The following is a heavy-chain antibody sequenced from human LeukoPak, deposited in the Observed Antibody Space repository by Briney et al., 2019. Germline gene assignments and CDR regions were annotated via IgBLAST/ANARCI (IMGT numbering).Heavy chain of an antibody. J-gene: IGHJ6*03. Sequence: PVASVKVSCKVSGYTLTELSMHWVRQAPGKGLEWMGGFDPEDGETIYAQKFQGRVTMTEDTSTDTAYMELSSLRSEDTAVYYCASSTDRYSGYDGTYYYYYYMDVWGKGTTVTVSS. V-gene: IGHV1-24*01. D-gene: IGHD5-12*01. CDR2: FDPEDGET. CDR1: GYTLTELS. CDR3: ASSTDRYSGYDGTYYYYYYMDV.